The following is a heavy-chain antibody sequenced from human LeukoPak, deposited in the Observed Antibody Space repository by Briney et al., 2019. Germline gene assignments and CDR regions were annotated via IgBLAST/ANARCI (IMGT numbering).Heavy chain of an antibody. CDR1: GFTFSSYG. V-gene: IGHV3-23*01. CDR3: ARLGTRYCSTSSCHSQFDY. Sequence: GGSLRLSCEASGFTFSSYGMSWVRQAPGKGRGGVSAISGGGGKTSYADFVKGRFTISRDNAKNSLYLQMNSLRAEDTALYYCARLGTRYCSTSSCHSQFDYWGQGTLVTVSS. J-gene: IGHJ4*02. CDR2: ISGGGGKT. D-gene: IGHD2-2*01.